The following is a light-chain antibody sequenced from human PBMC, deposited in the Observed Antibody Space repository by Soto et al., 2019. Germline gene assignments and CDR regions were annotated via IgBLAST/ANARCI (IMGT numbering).Light chain of an antibody. CDR2: ATS. CDR1: QSISSTY. CDR3: HQYGTSRT. Sequence: EIALMQSPGTLSLSPGERATLSCRASQSISSTYLAWYQQKPGQAPRLLIYATSSRATGIPDRFSGSGSGTDFTLTITRLESEDFAVYYCHQYGTSRTVGPVTKVDIK. V-gene: IGKV3-20*01. J-gene: IGKJ3*01.